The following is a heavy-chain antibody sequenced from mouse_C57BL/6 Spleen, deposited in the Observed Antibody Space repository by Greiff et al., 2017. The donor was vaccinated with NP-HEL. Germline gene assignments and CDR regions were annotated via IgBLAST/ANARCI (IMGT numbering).Heavy chain of an antibody. CDR3: ARDVTTVVATDYFDY. Sequence: VQRVESGPELVKPGASVKISCKASGYTFTDYYINWVKQRPGQGLEWIGWIFPGSGSTYYNEKFKGKATLTVDKSSSTAYMLLSSLTSEDSAVYFCARDVTTVVATDYFDYWGQGTTLTVSS. CDR1: GYTFTDYY. V-gene: IGHV1-75*01. J-gene: IGHJ2*01. CDR2: IFPGSGST. D-gene: IGHD1-1*01.